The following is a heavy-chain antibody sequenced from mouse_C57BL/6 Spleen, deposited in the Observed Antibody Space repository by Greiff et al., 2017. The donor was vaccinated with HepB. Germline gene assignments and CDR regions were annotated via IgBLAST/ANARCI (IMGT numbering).Heavy chain of an antibody. CDR1: GYTFTSYT. Sequence: QVQLKESGAELARPGASVKMSCKASGYTFTSYTMHWVKQRPGQGLEWIGYINPSSGYTKYNQKFKDKATLTADKSSSTAYMQLSSLTSEDSAVYYCAILRDFDYWGQGTTLTVSS. J-gene: IGHJ2*01. CDR3: AILRDFDY. D-gene: IGHD1-1*01. V-gene: IGHV1-4*01. CDR2: INPSSGYT.